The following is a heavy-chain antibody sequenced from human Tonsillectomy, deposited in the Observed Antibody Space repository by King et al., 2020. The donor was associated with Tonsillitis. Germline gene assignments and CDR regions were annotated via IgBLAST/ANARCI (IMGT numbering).Heavy chain of an antibody. V-gene: IGHV4-59*01. Sequence: QLQESGPGLVKPSETLSLTCTVSGVSISTYYWSWIRQSPGKGLEWIGYIYFSGITNYNPSLKSRVSFSIDTSKSQFSLRLISVTAADTAVYYCARMLLRSCTDPRCSGWFDLWGPGSLVAVSS. CDR2: IYFSGIT. D-gene: IGHD2-8*02. CDR1: GVSISTYY. CDR3: ARMLLRSCTDPRCSGWFDL. J-gene: IGHJ5*02.